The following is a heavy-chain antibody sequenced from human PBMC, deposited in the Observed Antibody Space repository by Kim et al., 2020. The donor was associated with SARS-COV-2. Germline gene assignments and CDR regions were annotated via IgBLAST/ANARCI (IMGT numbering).Heavy chain of an antibody. CDR2: IYPGDSDT. V-gene: IGHV5-51*01. CDR1: GYSFTSYW. D-gene: IGHD1-26*01. J-gene: IGHJ2*01. Sequence: GESLKISCKGSGYSFTSYWIGWVRQMPGKGLEWMGIIYPGDSDTRYSPSFQGQVTISADKSISTAYLQWSSLKASDTAMYYCARPGSGSYRYYWYFDLWGRGTLVTVSS. CDR3: ARPGSGSYRYYWYFDL.